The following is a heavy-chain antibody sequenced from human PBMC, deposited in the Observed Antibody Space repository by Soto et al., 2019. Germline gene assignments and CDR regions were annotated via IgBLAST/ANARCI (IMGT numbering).Heavy chain of an antibody. CDR1: GFTFSSYS. J-gene: IGHJ4*02. CDR3: ASITIFGVVIGELYY. CDR2: ISSSSSTI. Sequence: GGSLRLSCAASGFTFSSYSMNWVRQAPGKGLEWVSYISSSSSTIYYADSVKGRFTISRDNAKNSLYLQMNSLRAEDTAVYYCASITIFGVVIGELYYWGQGTLVTVSS. V-gene: IGHV3-48*01. D-gene: IGHD3-3*01.